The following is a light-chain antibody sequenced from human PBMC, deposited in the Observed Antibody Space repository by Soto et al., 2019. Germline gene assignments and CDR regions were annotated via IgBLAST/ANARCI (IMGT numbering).Light chain of an antibody. Sequence: EIVLTQSPGTLSLSPVQRATLSCRASQSISSNFLAWYQQKPGQAPRLLIYATSSRATGIPGRFSGSGSGTDFTLTISRLEPEDFAVYYCQQYSSSWTFGQGTKVDI. J-gene: IGKJ1*01. V-gene: IGKV3-20*01. CDR2: ATS. CDR1: QSISSNF. CDR3: QQYSSSWT.